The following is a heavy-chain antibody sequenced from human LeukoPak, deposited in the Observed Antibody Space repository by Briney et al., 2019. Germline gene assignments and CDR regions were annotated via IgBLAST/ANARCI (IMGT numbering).Heavy chain of an antibody. CDR2: ISGSGGST. J-gene: IGHJ5*02. Sequence: GGSLRLSCAASGFTFSNYAMSWVRQAPGKGLEWVSGISGSGGSTYYADSVKGRFTISRDNSKNTLYLQMNSLRAEDTAVYYCATYLSSSSSDWFDPWGQGTLVTVSS. D-gene: IGHD6-6*01. CDR1: GFTFSNYA. V-gene: IGHV3-23*01. CDR3: ATYLSSSSSDWFDP.